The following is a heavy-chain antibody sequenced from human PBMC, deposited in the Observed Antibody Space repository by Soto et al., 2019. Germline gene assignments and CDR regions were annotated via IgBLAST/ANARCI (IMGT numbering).Heavy chain of an antibody. D-gene: IGHD2-15*01. V-gene: IGHV1-69*13. J-gene: IGHJ4*02. Sequence: ASVKVSCKASGGTFSSYAISWVRQAPGQGLEWMGGIIPIFGTANYAQKFQGRVTITADESTSTAYMELSSLRSEDTAVYYCGKDWGHYVDGYCSGGSCYSRSDYWGLGTLVTVSS. CDR1: GGTFSSYA. CDR3: GKDWGHYVDGYCSGGSCYSRSDY. CDR2: IIPIFGTA.